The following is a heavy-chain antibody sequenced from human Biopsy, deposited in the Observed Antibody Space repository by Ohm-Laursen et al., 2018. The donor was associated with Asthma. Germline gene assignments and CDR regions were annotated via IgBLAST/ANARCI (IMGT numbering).Heavy chain of an antibody. V-gene: IGHV3-30*18. Sequence: SLRLSCTATGFSFNSYGMHWVRQAPGKGLEWVAVMSFDGRQTYYADSVKGRFTISRDNSKNTLYMQMNSLRAEDTAVYYCTKERYYDFWSGYPIWGQGTMVTVSS. CDR2: MSFDGRQT. J-gene: IGHJ3*02. CDR1: GFSFNSYG. CDR3: TKERYYDFWSGYPI. D-gene: IGHD3-3*01.